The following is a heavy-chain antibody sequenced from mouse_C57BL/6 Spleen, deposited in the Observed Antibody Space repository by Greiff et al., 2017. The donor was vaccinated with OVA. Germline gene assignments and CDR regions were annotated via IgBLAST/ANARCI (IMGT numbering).Heavy chain of an antibody. Sequence: VQLQQSGPELVKPGASVKMSCKASGFTFTDYYMHWVKQSPGTSLEWIGYINPKNGGTSYNQKFKGKATMTVNKSSSTAYMELRSLTSEDSAVYYCARSWAYWGQGTLVTVSA. J-gene: IGHJ3*01. CDR2: INPKNGGT. V-gene: IGHV1-22*01. CDR3: ARSWAY. CDR1: GFTFTDYY.